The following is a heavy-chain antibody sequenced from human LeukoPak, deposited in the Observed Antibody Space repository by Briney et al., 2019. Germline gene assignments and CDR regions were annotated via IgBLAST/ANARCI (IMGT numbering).Heavy chain of an antibody. V-gene: IGHV5-51*01. CDR1: GYSFTSYW. CDR2: IYPGDSDT. CDR3: AKPHSRAAAGLDY. D-gene: IGHD6-13*01. J-gene: IGHJ4*02. Sequence: GESLKISCKGSGYSFTSYWIGWVGQMPGKGLEWMGIIYPGDSDTRYSPSFQGQVTISADKSISTAYLQWSSLKASDTAMYYCAKPHSRAAAGLDYWGQGTLVTVSS.